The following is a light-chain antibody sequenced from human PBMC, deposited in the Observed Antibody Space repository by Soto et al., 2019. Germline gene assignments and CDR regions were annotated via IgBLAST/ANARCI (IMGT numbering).Light chain of an antibody. CDR1: SSNIGSNT. V-gene: IGLV1-44*01. CDR2: SNN. J-gene: IGLJ1*01. Sequence: QSVLTQPPPASGTPGQRVTISCSGSSSNIGSNTVNWYQQLPGTAPKLLIYSNNQRPSGVPDRFSGSKSGTSASLAISGLQSEDEADYYCAAWDDSLNAFYVFGPGTKVTVL. CDR3: AAWDDSLNAFYV.